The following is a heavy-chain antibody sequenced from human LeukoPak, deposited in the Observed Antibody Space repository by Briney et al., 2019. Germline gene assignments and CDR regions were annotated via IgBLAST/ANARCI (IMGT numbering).Heavy chain of an antibody. CDR2: INTDGKTT. CDR1: GFTFSSSW. CDR3: ARDYPPY. V-gene: IGHV3-74*01. J-gene: IGHJ4*02. Sequence: GGSLRLSCAASGFTFSSSWMHWVRQAPGKGLVWVSRINTDGKTTTYADSVKGRFTISRDNTKNTLHLQMNSLSAEDTALYYCARDYPPYWGQGTLVTVSA.